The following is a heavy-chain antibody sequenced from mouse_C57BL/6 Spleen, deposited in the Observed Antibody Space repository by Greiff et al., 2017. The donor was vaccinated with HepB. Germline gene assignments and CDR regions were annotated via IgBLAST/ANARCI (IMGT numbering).Heavy chain of an antibody. CDR2: IYPGDGDT. Sequence: QVHVKQSGAELVKPGASVKISCKASGYAFSSYWMNWVKQRPGKGLEWIGQIYPGDGDTNYNGKFKGKATLTADKSSSTAYMQLSSLTSEDSAVYFCARRDITTVVAFDYWGQGTTLTVSS. J-gene: IGHJ2*01. D-gene: IGHD1-1*01. V-gene: IGHV1-80*01. CDR3: ARRDITTVVAFDY. CDR1: GYAFSSYW.